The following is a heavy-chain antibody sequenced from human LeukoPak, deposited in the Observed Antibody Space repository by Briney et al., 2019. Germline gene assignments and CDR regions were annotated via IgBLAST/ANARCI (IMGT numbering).Heavy chain of an antibody. CDR2: ISGSGGGT. CDR3: VQEGPRGLAFDV. Sequence: GGSLRLSCEASGVTFSSYVMSWVHQAPGKGPEWVSGISGSGGGTYYADFVKGRFAISRDNSKNTLYLQMNSLRAEDSALYYCVQEGPRGLAFDVWGQGTRVTVSS. J-gene: IGHJ3*01. CDR1: GVTFSSYV. V-gene: IGHV3-23*01.